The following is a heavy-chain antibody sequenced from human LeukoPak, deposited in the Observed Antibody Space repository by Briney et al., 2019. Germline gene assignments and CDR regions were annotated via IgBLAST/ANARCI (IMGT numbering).Heavy chain of an antibody. Sequence: ASXXVXCKASGYTFTCYYIHWVRQAPGQGLEWMGWIHPNSGDTHYAKKFQGRVTINRDTSIKKDYMEMNRLISDDTAVYYCTRDDYSGQGTLVTVSS. CDR3: TRDDY. CDR1: GYTFTCYY. V-gene: IGHV1-2*02. J-gene: IGHJ4*02. CDR2: IHPNSGDT.